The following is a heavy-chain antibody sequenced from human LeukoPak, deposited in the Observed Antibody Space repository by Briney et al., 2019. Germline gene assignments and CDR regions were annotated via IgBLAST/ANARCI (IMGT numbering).Heavy chain of an antibody. D-gene: IGHD2-2*01. Sequence: GGSLRLSCAASGYTFSSYGMHWVRQAPGKGLEWVAVIWYDGSNKYYADSVKGRFTISRDNSKNTLYLQMNSLRAEDTAVYYCAKDEYCSSTSCYAVDYWGQGTLVTVSS. CDR1: GYTFSSYG. CDR2: IWYDGSNK. CDR3: AKDEYCSSTSCYAVDY. J-gene: IGHJ4*02. V-gene: IGHV3-33*06.